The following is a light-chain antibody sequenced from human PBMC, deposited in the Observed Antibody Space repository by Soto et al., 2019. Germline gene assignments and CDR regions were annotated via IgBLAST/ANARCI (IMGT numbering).Light chain of an antibody. CDR2: DAS. V-gene: IGKV3D-20*02. CDR1: QSVSSSY. CDR3: HQRSNWPRT. J-gene: IGKJ1*01. Sequence: EIVLTQSPGTLSLSPGERATLSCRASQSVSSSYLAWYQQKPGQAPRLLIYDASYRATGIPARFSGSGSGTDYTLTISSLAPEDFAVYYCHQRSNWPRTFGQGTKVDIK.